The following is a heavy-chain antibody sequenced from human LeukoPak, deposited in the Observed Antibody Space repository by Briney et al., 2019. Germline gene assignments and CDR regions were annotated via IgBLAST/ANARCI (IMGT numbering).Heavy chain of an antibody. J-gene: IGHJ3*02. Sequence: ASVKVSCKASGYTFTSYGISWVRQAPGQGLEWMGWISAYNGNTNYAQKLQGRVTMTTDTSTSAAYMELRSLRSDDTAVYYCARGLVVVPAAKLDFPNAFDIWGQGTMVTVSS. V-gene: IGHV1-18*01. CDR3: ARGLVVVPAAKLDFPNAFDI. CDR1: GYTFTSYG. CDR2: ISAYNGNT. D-gene: IGHD2-2*01.